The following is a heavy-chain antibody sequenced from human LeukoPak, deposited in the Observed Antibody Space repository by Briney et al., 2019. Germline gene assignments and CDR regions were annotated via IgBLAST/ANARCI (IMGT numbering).Heavy chain of an antibody. CDR1: GFTFSSNY. J-gene: IGHJ3*02. Sequence: PGGSLRLSCAASGFTFSSNYMTWVRQAPGKGLEWVSVIYSGGSTYYAQSVKGRFTISRDNSKNTLYLQMNSLRAEDTAVYYCARYRNGISSGDASDTWGHGTMVTVSS. D-gene: IGHD2-8*01. V-gene: IGHV3-53*01. CDR3: ARYRNGISSGDASDT. CDR2: IYSGGST.